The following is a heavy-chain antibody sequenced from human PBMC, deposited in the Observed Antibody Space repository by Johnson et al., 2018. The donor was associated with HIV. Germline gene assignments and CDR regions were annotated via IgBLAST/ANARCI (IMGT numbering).Heavy chain of an antibody. D-gene: IGHD6-13*01. CDR1: GFIFSSSG. CDR3: AREQELIGERAFDI. J-gene: IGHJ3*02. CDR2: IQYDGSNK. Sequence: QVQLVESGGGVVQPGGSLRLSCAASGFIFSSSGMHWVRQAPGKGLEWVAFIQYDGSNKFYVDSVKGRSTISRDTSKNTLYLQMNSLRAQDTAVYYCAREQELIGERAFDIWGQGTMVTVSS. V-gene: IGHV3-30*02.